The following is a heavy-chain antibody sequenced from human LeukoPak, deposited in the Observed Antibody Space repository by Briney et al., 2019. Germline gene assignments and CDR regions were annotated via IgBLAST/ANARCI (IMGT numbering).Heavy chain of an antibody. CDR3: ATYSSSPSFNWFDP. V-gene: IGHV4-39*07. CDR1: GASISSSSYY. D-gene: IGHD3-22*01. CDR2: IYYSGST. J-gene: IGHJ5*02. Sequence: SETLSLTCTVSGASISSSSYYWGWIRQPPGKGLEWIGTIYYSGSTYYNPSLKSRVTISVDTSKNQFSLKLRSVTAADTAVYYCATYSSSPSFNWFDPWGLGTLVTVSS.